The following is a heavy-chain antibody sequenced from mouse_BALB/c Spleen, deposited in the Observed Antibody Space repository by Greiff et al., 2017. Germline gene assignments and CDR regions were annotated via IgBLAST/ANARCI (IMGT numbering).Heavy chain of an antibody. Sequence: EVKLVESGGGLVKPGGSPKLSCAASGFTFSDYYMYWVRQTPEKRLEWVATISDGGSYTYYPDSVKGRFTISRDNAKNNLYLQMSSLKSEDTAMYYGARGPSTMITPWFAYWGQGTLVTVSA. CDR2: ISDGGSYT. CDR3: ARGPSTMITPWFAY. CDR1: GFTFSDYY. V-gene: IGHV5-4*02. D-gene: IGHD2-4*01. J-gene: IGHJ3*01.